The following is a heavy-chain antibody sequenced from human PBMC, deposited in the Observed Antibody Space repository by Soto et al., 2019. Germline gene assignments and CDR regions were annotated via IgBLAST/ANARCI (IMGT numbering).Heavy chain of an antibody. V-gene: IGHV1-69*06. J-gene: IGHJ6*02. CDR3: ARVLVDYTGHYYYYYGMDV. Sequence: GASVKVSCKASGGTFSSYAISWVRQAPGQGLEWVGGIIPIFGTANYAQKFQGRVTITADKSTSTAYMELSSLRSEDTAVYYCARVLVDYTGHYYYYYGMDVWGQGTTVTVSS. CDR1: GGTFSSYA. CDR2: IIPIFGTA. D-gene: IGHD4-4*01.